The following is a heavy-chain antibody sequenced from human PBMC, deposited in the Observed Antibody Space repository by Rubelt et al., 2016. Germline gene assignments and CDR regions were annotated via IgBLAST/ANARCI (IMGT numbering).Heavy chain of an antibody. CDR1: GYTFTSYD. CDR2: INPNSGGT. Sequence: QVQLVQSGAEVKKPGASVKVSCKASGYTFTSYDINWVRQATGQGLEWMGWINPNSGGTNYARKFQGRVTSTRDTSIRTAYMELSRLRSDDTAVYYCAREGRTSPGYWGQGTLVTVSS. J-gene: IGHJ4*02. D-gene: IGHD3-10*01. V-gene: IGHV1-2*01. CDR3: AREGRTSPGY.